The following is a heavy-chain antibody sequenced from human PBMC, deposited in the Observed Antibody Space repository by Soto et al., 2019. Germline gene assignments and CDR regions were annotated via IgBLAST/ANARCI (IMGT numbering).Heavy chain of an antibody. J-gene: IGHJ6*02. CDR1: GLTLSNAW. Sequence: EVQLVESGGGLVKPGGSLRLTCAASGLTLSNAWMSWVCQAPGKGLEWVGRIKSKTDGGTTDYAAPVKGRFTISRDDSKNTLSLQMNSLKTEDTAVYYCTTDVLPYYYQNGMDVWGQGTTVTVSS. V-gene: IGHV3-15*01. D-gene: IGHD3-10*02. CDR2: IKSKTDGGTT. CDR3: TTDVLPYYYQNGMDV.